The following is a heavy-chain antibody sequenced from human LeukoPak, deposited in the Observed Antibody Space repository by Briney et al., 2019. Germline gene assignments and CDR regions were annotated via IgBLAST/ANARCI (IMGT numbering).Heavy chain of an antibody. CDR1: GFTFSSYG. CDR3: ARGGAGVYFFDY. D-gene: IGHD6-13*01. CDR2: ISYDGSNK. V-gene: IGHV3-30*03. Sequence: AGGSLRLSCAASGFTFSSYGMHWVRQAPGKGLEWVAVISYDGSNKYYADSVKGRFTISRDNSKNSLYLQMNSLRAEDTAVYYCARGGAGVYFFDYWGQGILVTVSS. J-gene: IGHJ4*02.